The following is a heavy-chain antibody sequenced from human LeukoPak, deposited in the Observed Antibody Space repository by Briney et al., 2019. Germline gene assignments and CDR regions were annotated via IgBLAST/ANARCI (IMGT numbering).Heavy chain of an antibody. J-gene: IGHJ4*02. CDR3: AKDRRVYYDSSGYLFDY. Sequence: PGRSLRLSCAASGLTFSSYAMMWLRQAPGKGLEWVSAITGNGGWALYADSVKGRFTISRDNSKNTLYLQMNSLRAEDTAVYYCAKDRRVYYDSSGYLFDYWGQGTLVTVSS. CDR1: GLTFSSYA. CDR2: ITGNGGWA. V-gene: IGHV3-23*01. D-gene: IGHD3-22*01.